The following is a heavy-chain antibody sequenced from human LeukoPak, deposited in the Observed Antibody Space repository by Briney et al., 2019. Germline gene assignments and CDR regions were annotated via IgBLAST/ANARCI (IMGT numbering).Heavy chain of an antibody. Sequence: GASVKVSCKASGYTFTSYGISWVRQAPGQGLEWMGWISAYNGDTNYPQKVQGRVTITMDTSTTTAYMELKSLRSDDTAVYYCARRSQCNLSPCSRGGGFDIWGQGTMVTVSS. V-gene: IGHV1-18*01. J-gene: IGHJ3*02. CDR3: ARRSQCNLSPCSRGGGFDI. D-gene: IGHD2/OR15-2a*01. CDR2: ISAYNGDT. CDR1: GYTFTSYG.